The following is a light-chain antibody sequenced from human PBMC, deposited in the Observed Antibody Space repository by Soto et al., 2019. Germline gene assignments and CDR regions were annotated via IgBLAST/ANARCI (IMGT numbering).Light chain of an antibody. CDR2: RAS. J-gene: IGKJ1*01. CDR1: QSISTN. V-gene: IGKV3-15*01. Sequence: EVVMTQSPVTLSLSPGERATLSCRASQSISTNLAWYQQKPGQAPRLLIYRASTRAIGIPARFSGGGSGTDITLTIISLQSEDFAIYYCQQYNNWPPWTFGQGTKVEIK. CDR3: QQYNNWPPWT.